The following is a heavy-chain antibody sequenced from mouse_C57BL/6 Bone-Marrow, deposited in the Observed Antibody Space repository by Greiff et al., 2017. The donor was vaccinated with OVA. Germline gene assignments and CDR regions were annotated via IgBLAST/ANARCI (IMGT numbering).Heavy chain of an antibody. J-gene: IGHJ1*03. CDR1: GFNIKDDY. CDR3: TLYYGSEWYFDV. CDR2: IDPENGDT. V-gene: IGHV14-4*01. Sequence: VQLKESGAELVRPGASVKLSCTASGFNIKDDYMHWVKQRPEQGLEWIGWIDPENGDTEYASKFQGKATITADTSSNTAYLQLSSLTSEDTAVYYCTLYYGSEWYFDVWGTGTTVTVSS. D-gene: IGHD1-1*01.